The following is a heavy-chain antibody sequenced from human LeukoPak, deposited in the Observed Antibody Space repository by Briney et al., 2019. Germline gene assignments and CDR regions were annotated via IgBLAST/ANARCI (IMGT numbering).Heavy chain of an antibody. J-gene: IGHJ4*02. V-gene: IGHV3-23*01. D-gene: IGHD6-13*01. CDR1: GFTVSNNY. Sequence: PGGSLRLSCAASGFTVSNNYMSWVRQAPGKGLEWVSAISGSGGSTYYADSVKGRFTISRDNAKNSLYLQMNSLRAEDTAVYYCAREGLSWSFGSSWYFDYWGQGTLVTVSS. CDR3: AREGLSWSFGSSWYFDY. CDR2: ISGSGGST.